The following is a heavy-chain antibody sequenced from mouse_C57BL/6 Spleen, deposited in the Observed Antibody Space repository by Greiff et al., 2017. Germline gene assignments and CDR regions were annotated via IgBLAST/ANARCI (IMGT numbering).Heavy chain of an antibody. CDR3: ARREDYYDYDEGFAY. J-gene: IGHJ3*01. D-gene: IGHD2-4*01. CDR2: ISSGGSYT. V-gene: IGHV5-6*02. CDR1: GFTFSSYG. Sequence: DVMLVESGGDLVKPGGSLKLSCAASGFTFSSYGMSWVRQTPDKRLEWVATISSGGSYTYYPDSVKGRFTISRDNAKNTLYLQMSSLKSEDTAMYYCARREDYYDYDEGFAYWGQGTLVTVSA.